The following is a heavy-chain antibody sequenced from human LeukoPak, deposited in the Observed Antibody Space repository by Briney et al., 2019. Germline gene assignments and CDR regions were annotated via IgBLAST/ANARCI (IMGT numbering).Heavy chain of an antibody. Sequence: GGSLRLSCAASRFTFSDYYMTWVRQAPGRGLEWVANIKEDGSEKNYVDSVKGRFTISRDNAKNSVYLLLNSLTPEDTAVYYCARESYPPDRYSSGWYPTADNWFDPWGQGTLVTVSS. CDR1: RFTFSDYY. CDR2: IKEDGSEK. D-gene: IGHD6-19*01. J-gene: IGHJ5*02. V-gene: IGHV3-7*01. CDR3: ARESYPPDRYSSGWYPTADNWFDP.